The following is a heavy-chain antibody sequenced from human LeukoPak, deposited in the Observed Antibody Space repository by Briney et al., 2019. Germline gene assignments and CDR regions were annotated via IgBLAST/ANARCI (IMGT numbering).Heavy chain of an antibody. V-gene: IGHV3-9*01. CDR3: AKDRTYSAYAALDY. Sequence: GGSLRLSCAASGFTFDDYSMHWVRHAPGKGLEWVSGTSWNSGSAGYADSVKGRFTISRDSAKNSLYLQMNSLRTEDTALYYCAKDRTYSAYAALDYWGQGTLVTVSS. CDR2: TSWNSGSA. CDR1: GFTFDDYS. D-gene: IGHD5-12*01. J-gene: IGHJ4*02.